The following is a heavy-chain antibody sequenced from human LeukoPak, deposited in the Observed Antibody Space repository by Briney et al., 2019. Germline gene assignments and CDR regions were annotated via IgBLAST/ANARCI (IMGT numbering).Heavy chain of an antibody. Sequence: GGSLTLSCAASGFTFSSYGLHWVRQVPGKGLEWVAVVSSDGSNKDYADSVEGRFTISRDNFRNTLCLQMNSLRAEDTAVYYCANLRNYDILTGYYNSHYWGQGTLDTVSS. CDR3: ANLRNYDILTGYYNSHY. CDR1: GFTFSSYG. V-gene: IGHV3-30*18. CDR2: VSSDGSNK. D-gene: IGHD3-9*01. J-gene: IGHJ4*02.